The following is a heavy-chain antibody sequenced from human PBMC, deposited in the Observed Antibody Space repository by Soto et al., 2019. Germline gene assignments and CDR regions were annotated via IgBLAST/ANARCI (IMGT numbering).Heavy chain of an antibody. CDR1: GFTFGSYA. CDR2: ISPRGDST. J-gene: IGHJ4*02. CDR3: AKNGPREWYPSQN. D-gene: IGHD3-3*01. V-gene: IGHV3-23*01. Sequence: EVQLLESGGGVVQPGGSVRLSCAASGFTFGSYAMSWVRQAPGKGLEWVSIISPRGDSTHYGDSVKGRFTISRDISKNTIFLQMNSLRADDTAVYYCAKNGPREWYPSQNWGRGTLVTVSS.